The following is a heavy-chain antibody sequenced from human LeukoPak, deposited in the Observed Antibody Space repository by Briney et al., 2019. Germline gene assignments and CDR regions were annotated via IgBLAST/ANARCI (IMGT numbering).Heavy chain of an antibody. CDR3: ANGGGEWYYYGSGTPEWVY. Sequence: SETLSLTCTVSGGSISSSSYYWGWIRQPPGKGPEWIGSIYYSGSTYYNPSLKSRVTISVDTSKNQFSLKLSSVTAADTAVYYCANGGGEWYYYGSGTPEWVYWGQGTLVTVSS. V-gene: IGHV4-39*01. CDR1: GGSISSSSYY. CDR2: IYYSGST. J-gene: IGHJ4*02. D-gene: IGHD3-10*01.